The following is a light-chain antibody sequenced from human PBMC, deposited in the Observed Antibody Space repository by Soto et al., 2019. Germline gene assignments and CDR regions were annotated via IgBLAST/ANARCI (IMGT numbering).Light chain of an antibody. CDR1: SSNIGAGYA. J-gene: IGLJ2*01. CDR3: QSYDSSLGHVV. CDR2: VNS. V-gene: IGLV1-40*01. Sequence: QSVLTQPPSVSGAPGQRVTISCTGSSSNIGAGYAVNWYQQLPGTAPKLLIYVNSNRPSGVPERFSGSKSGTSASLAITGLQAEDEADYYCQSYDSSLGHVVFGGGTKLTVL.